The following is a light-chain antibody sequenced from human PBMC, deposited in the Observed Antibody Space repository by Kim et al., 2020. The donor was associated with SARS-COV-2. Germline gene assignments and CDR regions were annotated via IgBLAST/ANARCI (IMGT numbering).Light chain of an antibody. Sequence: GQMVTISVSGSTSNIGSNSVNWYQQLPGTAPKLLIYSNMQRPSGVPDRFSGSKSGTSASLAISGLQSEDEADYYCAAWDDSLNGPVFGGGTQLTVL. CDR2: SNM. CDR3: AAWDDSLNGPV. CDR1: TSNIGSNS. J-gene: IGLJ3*02. V-gene: IGLV1-44*01.